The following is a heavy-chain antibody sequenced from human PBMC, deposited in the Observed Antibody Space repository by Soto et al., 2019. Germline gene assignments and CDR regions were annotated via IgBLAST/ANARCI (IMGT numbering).Heavy chain of an antibody. CDR3: ATMGTPATGLYYFDY. CDR2: ISYSGST. Sequence: QVQLQESGPGLVKPSQTLSLTCTVSGGAISSGNYYWSWIRQPPGKSLEWIGFISYSGSTYYSLSLKSRVTISVDTSKNQLSLNLSFVTAADTAVYYCATMGTPATGLYYFDYWGQGTLVTVSS. V-gene: IGHV4-30-4*01. D-gene: IGHD5-18*01. CDR1: GGAISSGNYY. J-gene: IGHJ4*02.